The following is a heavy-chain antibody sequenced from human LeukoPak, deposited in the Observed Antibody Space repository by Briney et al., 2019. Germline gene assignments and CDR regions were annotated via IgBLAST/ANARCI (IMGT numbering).Heavy chain of an antibody. V-gene: IGHV3-11*01. CDR3: ARGSSYSSGWYPNSDFDY. Sequence: PGGSLRPSCAASGFTFSDYYMSWIRQAPGKGLEWVSYISSSGSTIYYADSVKGRFTISRDNAKNSLYLQMNSLRAEDTAVYYCARGSSYSSGWYPNSDFDYWGQGTLVTVSS. CDR1: GFTFSDYY. CDR2: ISSSGSTI. J-gene: IGHJ4*02. D-gene: IGHD6-19*01.